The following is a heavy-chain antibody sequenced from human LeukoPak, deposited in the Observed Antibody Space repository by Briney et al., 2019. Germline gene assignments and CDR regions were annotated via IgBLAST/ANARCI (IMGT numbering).Heavy chain of an antibody. CDR1: GYTLTSYF. Sequence: RASVKVSFKASGYTLTSYFIHWVRQAPGQGLEWMGIINPSGGSTSYAQKFQGRVTMTRDTSTSTVYMELSSLRSEDTAVYYCARDQDWNYAFDIWGQGTMVTVSS. V-gene: IGHV1-46*01. J-gene: IGHJ3*02. CDR2: INPSGGST. CDR3: ARDQDWNYAFDI. D-gene: IGHD1-7*01.